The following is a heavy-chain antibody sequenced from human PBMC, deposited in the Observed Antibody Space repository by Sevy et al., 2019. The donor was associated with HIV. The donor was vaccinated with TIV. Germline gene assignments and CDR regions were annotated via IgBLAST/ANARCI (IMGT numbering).Heavy chain of an antibody. V-gene: IGHV3-21*06. CDR2: ISGSSNYI. D-gene: IGHD1-26*01. J-gene: IGHJ4*02. Sequence: GGSLRLSCAASAFTFSSYNMNWVRQAPGKGLEWVSCISGSSNYIYYAESLKGRFIISRDNAKNTLYLQMNSLRADDTAVYYCAGGPPDGSYDYFDYWGPGTLVTVSS. CDR1: AFTFSSYN. CDR3: AGGPPDGSYDYFDY.